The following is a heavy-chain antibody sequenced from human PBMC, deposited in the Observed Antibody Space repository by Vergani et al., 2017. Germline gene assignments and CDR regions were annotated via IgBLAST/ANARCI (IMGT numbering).Heavy chain of an antibody. V-gene: IGHV1-18*04. CDR2: VSGYNGDT. CDR3: AREEGLQSPDY. Sequence: QVQLVQSGAEVKKPGASVKVSCKASGYTFTSYGISWLRQAPGQGLEWMGWVSGYNGDTNYAQKLQGRVAMTTDTSTSTVYMELRSLRSNDTAVYYCAREEGLQSPDYWGQGTLVTVSS. CDR1: GYTFTSYG. D-gene: IGHD4-11*01. J-gene: IGHJ4*02.